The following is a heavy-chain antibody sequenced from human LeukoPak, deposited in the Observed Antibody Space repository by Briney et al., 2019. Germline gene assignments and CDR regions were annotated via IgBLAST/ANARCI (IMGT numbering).Heavy chain of an antibody. CDR2: IYYSGST. J-gene: IGHJ4*02. V-gene: IGHV4-59*01. Sequence: KPSETLSLTCTVSGGSISSYYWSWIRQPPGKGLEWIGYIYYSGSTNYNPSLKSRVTISVDTSKNQFSLKLSSVTAADTAVYYCARTGPTYYYDSSGYYDYWGQGTLVTVSS. CDR3: ARTGPTYYYDSSGYYDY. D-gene: IGHD3-22*01. CDR1: GGSISSYY.